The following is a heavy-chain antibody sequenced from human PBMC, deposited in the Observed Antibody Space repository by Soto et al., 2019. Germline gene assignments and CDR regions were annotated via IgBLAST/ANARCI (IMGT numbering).Heavy chain of an antibody. V-gene: IGHV3-33*01. D-gene: IGHD2-15*01. CDR2: MWSDGTNK. Sequence: GGSLRLSCAASGFTFSSYGMHWVRQAPGKGLEWVAVMWSDGTNKYYADSVQGRFTISRDNSRNTLYLQMDSLRAEDTAVYYCAIVPVAQYCSGGSCYDPFDFWSQGILVTVSS. J-gene: IGHJ4*02. CDR3: AIVPVAQYCSGGSCYDPFDF. CDR1: GFTFSSYG.